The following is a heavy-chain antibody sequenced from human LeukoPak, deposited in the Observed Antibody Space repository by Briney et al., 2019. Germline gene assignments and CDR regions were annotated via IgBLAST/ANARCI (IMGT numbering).Heavy chain of an antibody. CDR3: ARRCSSSSCPFEY. J-gene: IGHJ4*02. CDR2: IDPSDSYT. CDR1: GYSFTSYW. Sequence: GESLKISCKGSGYSFTSYWISWVRQLPGKGLEWMGRIDPSDSYTNYSPSFQGHVTISADKSISTAYLQWSSLKASDTAMYYCARRCSSSSCPFEYWGQGTLVTVSS. V-gene: IGHV5-10-1*01. D-gene: IGHD2-2*01.